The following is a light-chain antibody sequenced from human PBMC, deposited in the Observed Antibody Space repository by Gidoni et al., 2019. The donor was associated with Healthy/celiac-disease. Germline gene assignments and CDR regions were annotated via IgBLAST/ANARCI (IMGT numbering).Light chain of an antibody. Sequence: AIQMTQSPSSLSASVGDRVTITCRASKGIRNDLGWYQQKPGKAPKLLIYAASSLQSGVPSRFSRIGSCTDFTLTISSLQPEDFATYYCLQDYNYPRTFGQGTKVEIK. V-gene: IGKV1-6*01. CDR2: AAS. CDR1: KGIRND. CDR3: LQDYNYPRT. J-gene: IGKJ1*01.